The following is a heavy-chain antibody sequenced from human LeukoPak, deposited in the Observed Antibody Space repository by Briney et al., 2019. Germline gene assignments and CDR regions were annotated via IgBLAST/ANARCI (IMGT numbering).Heavy chain of an antibody. V-gene: IGHV1-18*01. CDR1: GYTFTSYG. CDR3: ARDDVREMATTFDY. Sequence: ASVKVSCKASGYTFTSYGISWVRQAPGQRLEWMGWISAYNGNTNYAQKLQGRVTMTTDTSTSTVYMVLSSLRSEDTAVYYCARDDVREMATTFDYWGQGTLVTVSS. CDR2: ISAYNGNT. D-gene: IGHD5-24*01. J-gene: IGHJ4*02.